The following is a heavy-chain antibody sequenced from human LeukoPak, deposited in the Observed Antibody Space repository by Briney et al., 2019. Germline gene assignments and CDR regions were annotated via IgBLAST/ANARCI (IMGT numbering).Heavy chain of an antibody. V-gene: IGHV1-46*01. CDR3: AREDGDGYFDL. Sequence: ASVKVSCKASGYTFTSYYMHWVRQAPGQALEWMGIINPSGGSTSYAQKFQGRVTMTSDTSTSTVYMELSSLRAEDTAVYYCAREDGDGYFDLWGRGTLVTVSS. CDR1: GYTFTSYY. CDR2: INPSGGST. J-gene: IGHJ2*01.